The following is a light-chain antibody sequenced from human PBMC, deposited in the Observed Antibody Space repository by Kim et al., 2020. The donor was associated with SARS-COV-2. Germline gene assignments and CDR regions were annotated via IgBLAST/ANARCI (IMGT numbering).Light chain of an antibody. Sequence: GHSVTIACTGTSSNIGGYHYVSGYQQHAGKAPNLMIYDVSKRPSGVSNRFSGSKSGNTASLTISGLQAEDEADYYCSSYTSSSTLVFGGGTKLTVL. J-gene: IGLJ2*01. CDR3: SSYTSSSTLV. CDR2: DVS. V-gene: IGLV2-14*03. CDR1: SSNIGGYHY.